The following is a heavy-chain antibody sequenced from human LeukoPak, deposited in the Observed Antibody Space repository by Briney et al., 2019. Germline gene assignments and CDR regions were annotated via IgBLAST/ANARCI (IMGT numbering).Heavy chain of an antibody. CDR3: AKDPTPLLESDHWFDP. Sequence: GGSLRLSCAASGFTFDDYAMHRVRQAPGKGLEWVSGISWNSGSIGYADSVKGRFTISRDNAKNSLYLQMNSLRAEDTALYYCAKDPTPLLESDHWFDPWGQGTLVTVSS. V-gene: IGHV3-9*01. CDR2: ISWNSGSI. J-gene: IGHJ5*02. D-gene: IGHD3-3*01. CDR1: GFTFDDYA.